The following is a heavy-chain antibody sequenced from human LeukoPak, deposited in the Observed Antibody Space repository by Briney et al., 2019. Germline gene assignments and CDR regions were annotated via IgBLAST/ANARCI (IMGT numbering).Heavy chain of an antibody. Sequence: GGSLRLSCAASGFTFSSYSMNWVRQAPGKGLEWVSSISGSSSYIYYADSVKGRFTISRDNAKNSLYLQMNSLRAEDTAVYYCARVAFSSGWYTSYFDYWGQGTLVTVSS. CDR1: GFTFSSYS. CDR3: ARVAFSSGWYTSYFDY. J-gene: IGHJ4*02. D-gene: IGHD6-19*01. V-gene: IGHV3-21*01. CDR2: ISGSSSYI.